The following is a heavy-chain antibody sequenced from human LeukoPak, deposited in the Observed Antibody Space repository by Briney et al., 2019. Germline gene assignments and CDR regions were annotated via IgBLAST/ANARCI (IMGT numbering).Heavy chain of an antibody. Sequence: GSLRLSCAAPGFTLSSYWMSWIRQSPGQGQEWIGSLYYSGSTFYSPSLKSRVSISADTSKNQFSLNVRSLTAADTAVYYCAVNGLGSQAVDYWGQGILVTVSS. D-gene: IGHD7-27*01. CDR3: AVNGLGSQAVDY. V-gene: IGHV4-38-2*01. J-gene: IGHJ4*02. CDR1: GFTLSSYW. CDR2: LYYSGST.